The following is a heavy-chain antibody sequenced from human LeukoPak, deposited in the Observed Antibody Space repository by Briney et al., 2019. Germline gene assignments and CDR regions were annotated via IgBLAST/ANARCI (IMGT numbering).Heavy chain of an antibody. CDR3: AKDFYDSSGYQGGMDV. J-gene: IGHJ6*02. CDR2: ISYDGSNK. CDR1: GFTFSSYG. V-gene: IGHV3-30*18. D-gene: IGHD3-22*01. Sequence: GGSLRLSWAASGFTFSSYGMHWVRQAPGKGLEWVAVISYDGSNKYYADSVKGRFTISRDNSKNTLYLQMNSLRAEDTAVYYCAKDFYDSSGYQGGMDVWGQGTTVTVSS.